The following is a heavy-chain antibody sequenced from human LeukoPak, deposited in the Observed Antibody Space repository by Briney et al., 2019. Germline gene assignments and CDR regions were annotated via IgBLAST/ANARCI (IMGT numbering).Heavy chain of an antibody. V-gene: IGHV4-34*01. D-gene: IGHD3-10*01. CDR2: VNHSGST. CDR3: ARGRGLRAVNNWFDP. J-gene: IGHJ5*02. Sequence: SETLSLTCAVYGGSFSGYHWTWIRQPPGKGLEWIGEVNHSGSTNYNPSLKSRVTISVDTSKNQFSLELTSVTAADTAVYFCARGRGLRAVNNWFDPWGQGTLVTVSS. CDR1: GGSFSGYH.